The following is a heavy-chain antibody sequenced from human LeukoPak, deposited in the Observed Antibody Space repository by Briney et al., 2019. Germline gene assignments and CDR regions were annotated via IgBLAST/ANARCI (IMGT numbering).Heavy chain of an antibody. J-gene: IGHJ4*02. CDR3: ARHSGPYASSWFDY. V-gene: IGHV4-39*01. CDR2: IFYSGST. Sequence: SETLSLTCTVSGGSISSDSFYWGWIRQPPGKGLEWIGSIFYSGSTSYNPSLKSRVTTSVDTSKNQFSLKVNSVTATDTAVYYCARHSGPYASSWFDYWGQGSLVTVSS. CDR1: GGSISSDSFY. D-gene: IGHD6-13*01.